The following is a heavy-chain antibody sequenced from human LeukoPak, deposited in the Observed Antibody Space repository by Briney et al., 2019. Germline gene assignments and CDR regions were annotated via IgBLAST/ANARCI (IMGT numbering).Heavy chain of an antibody. CDR3: ASYSSGWTWFDY. CDR1: GGSISSSSYY. V-gene: IGHV4-39*01. Sequence: PSETLSLTCTVSGGSISSSSYYWGWIRQPPGKGLEWIGSIYYSGSTYCNPSLKSRVTISVDTSKNQFSLKLSSVTAADTAVYYCASYSSGWTWFDYWGQGTLVTVSS. J-gene: IGHJ4*01. CDR2: IYYSGST. D-gene: IGHD6-19*01.